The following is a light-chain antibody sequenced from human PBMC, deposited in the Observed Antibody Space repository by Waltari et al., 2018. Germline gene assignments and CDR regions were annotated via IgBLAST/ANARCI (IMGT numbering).Light chain of an antibody. CDR3: QQSYTFPGT. J-gene: IGKJ5*01. Sequence: DIQMTQSPSSLSASVGDRVTITCRASQTISTYLNWYQQKPGKVPKHLIYAAFNLHTGVPSRFSGSGSGTDFTLTINSLQPEDFATYYCQQSYTFPGTFGQGTRLDIK. CDR2: AAF. V-gene: IGKV1-39*01. CDR1: QTISTY.